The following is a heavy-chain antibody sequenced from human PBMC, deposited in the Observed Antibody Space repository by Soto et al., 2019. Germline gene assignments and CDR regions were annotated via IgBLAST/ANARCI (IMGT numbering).Heavy chain of an antibody. V-gene: IGHV4-59*08. J-gene: IGHJ4*02. D-gene: IGHD2-15*01. CDR1: GGSISSYY. CDR3: ARRRGRTFDY. CDR2: IYYSFST. Sequence: SETLSLTCTVSGGSISSYYWIWIRQPPVNGLECIGYIYYSFSTNYNPSLKSRFTISLYTSKNQFSLKLSSFTAADTAVYYCARRRGRTFDYWGQGNLVTVSS.